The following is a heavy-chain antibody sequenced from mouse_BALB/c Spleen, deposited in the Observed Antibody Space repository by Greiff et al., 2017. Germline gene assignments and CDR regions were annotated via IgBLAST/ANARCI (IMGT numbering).Heavy chain of an antibody. J-gene: IGHJ4*01. D-gene: IGHD2-14*01. V-gene: IGHV10-1*02. CDR1: GFTFNTYA. Sequence: EVQLVESGGGLVQPKGSLKLSCAASGFTFNTYAMNWVRQAPGKGLEWVASIRSKSNNYATYYADSVNDRFTISRDDSQSMLYLQMNNLKTEDTAMYYCVRHRYDNAMDYWGQGTAVTVSS. CDR2: IRSKSNNYAT. CDR3: VRHRYDNAMDY.